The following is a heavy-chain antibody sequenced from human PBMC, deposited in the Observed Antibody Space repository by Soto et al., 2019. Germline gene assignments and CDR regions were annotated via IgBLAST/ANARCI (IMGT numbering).Heavy chain of an antibody. CDR3: AIGPVVPAAPPYYYGMDV. V-gene: IGHV1-69*06. CDR2: IIPIFGTA. CDR1: GGTFSSYA. Sequence: SAKVSCKASGGTFSSYAIIWVPQAPGQGLEWMGGIIPIFGTANYAQKFQGRVTITADKSTSTAYMELSSLRSEDTAVYYCAIGPVVPAAPPYYYGMDVWGQGTTVTVSS. D-gene: IGHD2-2*01. J-gene: IGHJ6*02.